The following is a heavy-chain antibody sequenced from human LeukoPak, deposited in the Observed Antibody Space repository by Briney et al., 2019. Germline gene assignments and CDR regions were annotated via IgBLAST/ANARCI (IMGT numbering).Heavy chain of an antibody. V-gene: IGHV4-34*01. Sequence: SETLSLTCAVYGGSFSGYYWSWIRQPPGKGLEWIGEINHSGSTNYNPSLKSRVTISVDTSKNQFSLKLSSVTAADTAVYYCARAEYSSGWYFVLDYWGQGTLVTVSS. CDR1: GGSFSGYY. CDR3: ARAEYSSGWYFVLDY. CDR2: INHSGST. J-gene: IGHJ4*02. D-gene: IGHD6-19*01.